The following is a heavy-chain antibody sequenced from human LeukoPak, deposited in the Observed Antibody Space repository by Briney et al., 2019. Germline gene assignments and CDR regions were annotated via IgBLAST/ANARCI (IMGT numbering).Heavy chain of an antibody. CDR3: AKDAAYYYDSSGYYYPWDYYGMDV. CDR1: GFTFSSNG. V-gene: IGHV3-30*18. Sequence: PTRTLRLSCAAPGFTFSSNGRDWVRQAPGKGLEWVAVISYDGSNKYYADSVKGRFTISRDNSKNTLYLQMNSLRAEDTAVYYCAKDAAYYYDSSGYYYPWDYYGMDVWGQGTTVTVSS. CDR2: ISYDGSNK. J-gene: IGHJ6*02. D-gene: IGHD3-22*01.